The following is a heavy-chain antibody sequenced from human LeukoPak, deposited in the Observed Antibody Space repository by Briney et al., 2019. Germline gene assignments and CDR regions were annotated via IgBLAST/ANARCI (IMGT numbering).Heavy chain of an antibody. V-gene: IGHV4-34*01. Sequence: SETLSLTCAVYGGSFSGYYWSWIRQPPGKGLEWIGEINHSGSTNYNPSLKSRVTISVDTSKNQFSLKLSSVTAADTAVYYCARAGYCSGGSCYGSVDYWGQGTLVTVSS. CDR3: ARAGYCSGGSCYGSVDY. CDR1: GGSFSGYY. D-gene: IGHD2-15*01. CDR2: INHSGST. J-gene: IGHJ4*02.